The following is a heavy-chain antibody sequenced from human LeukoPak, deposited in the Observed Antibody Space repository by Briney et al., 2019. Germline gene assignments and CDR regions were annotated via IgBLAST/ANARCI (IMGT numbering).Heavy chain of an antibody. D-gene: IGHD3-3*01. J-gene: IGHJ5*02. CDR3: AREGYDFWSGYPNWFGP. CDR2: IYYSGST. CDR1: GGSISSGDYY. V-gene: IGHV4-30-4*08. Sequence: SETLSLTRTVSGGSISSGDYYWSWIRQPPGKGLEWIGYIYYSGSTYYNPSLKSRVTISVDTSKNQFSLKLSSVAAADTAVYYCAREGYDFWSGYPNWFGPWGQGTLVTVSS.